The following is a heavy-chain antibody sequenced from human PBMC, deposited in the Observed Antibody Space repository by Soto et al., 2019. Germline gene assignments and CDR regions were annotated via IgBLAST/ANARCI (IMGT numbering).Heavy chain of an antibody. CDR2: TYYRSKWYN. V-gene: IGHV6-1*01. CDR1: GDSVSSNSAA. Sequence: SQTLSLTCAISGDSVSSNSAAWNWIRQSPSRGLEWLGRTYYRSKWYNDYAVSVKSRITINPDTSKNQFSLQLSSVTPEDTAVYYCARDGRGIVGATTHYYYGMDVWRQGTTVTVSS. D-gene: IGHD1-26*01. CDR3: ARDGRGIVGATTHYYYGMDV. J-gene: IGHJ6*02.